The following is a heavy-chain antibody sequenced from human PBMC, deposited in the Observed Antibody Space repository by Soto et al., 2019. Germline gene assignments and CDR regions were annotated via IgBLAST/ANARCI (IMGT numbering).Heavy chain of an antibody. CDR3: ARVTWFAELSFDY. CDR1: GDSVSTSHG. CDR2: IYHNEGT. J-gene: IGHJ4*02. D-gene: IGHD3-10*01. V-gene: IGHV4-4*02. Sequence: PSETLSLTCAVSGDSVSTSHGWSWVRQPPGKGLEWIGEIYHNEGTTYNLSLKSRLTISVDTSKNQFSLDLNSVTAADTAVYYWARVTWFAELSFDYWGQGTVVTVAS.